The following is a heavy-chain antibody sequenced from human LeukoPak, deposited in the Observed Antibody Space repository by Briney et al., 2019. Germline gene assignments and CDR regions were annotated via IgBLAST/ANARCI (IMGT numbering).Heavy chain of an antibody. CDR3: ARPYYYDSSGYYDDAFDI. J-gene: IGHJ3*02. Sequence: GGSLRLSCAASGFTFSSYWMHWVRQAPGKGLEWVANIKQDGSEKYYVDSVKGRFTISRDNAKNSLYLQMNSLRAEDTAVYYCARPYYYDSSGYYDDAFDIWGQGTMVTVSS. CDR2: IKQDGSEK. CDR1: GFTFSSYW. V-gene: IGHV3-7*01. D-gene: IGHD3-22*01.